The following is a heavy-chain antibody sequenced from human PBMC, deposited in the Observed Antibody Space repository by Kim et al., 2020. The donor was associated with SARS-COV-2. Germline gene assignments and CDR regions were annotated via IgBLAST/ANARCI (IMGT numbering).Heavy chain of an antibody. Sequence: ANSVTGRFTNSRDNSNNTLYLQINSLRAEDTAIYYCAEGGYSSGVPYYFDYWGQGTLVTVSS. CDR3: AEGGYSSGVPYYFDY. D-gene: IGHD5-18*01. V-gene: IGHV3-23*01. J-gene: IGHJ4*02.